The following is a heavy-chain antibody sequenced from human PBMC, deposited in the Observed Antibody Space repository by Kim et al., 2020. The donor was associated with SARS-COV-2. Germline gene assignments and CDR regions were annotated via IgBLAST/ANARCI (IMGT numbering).Heavy chain of an antibody. CDR2: ITGGGERT. Sequence: GGSLRLSCATSGFAFSSWAMTWVRQAPGKGLEWVSTITGGGERTDYADSVKGRFTISRDNGKNTLYLQLNSLRGEDTATYYCASICMHASWGEGTLVTVS. CDR1: GFAFSSWA. J-gene: IGHJ5*02. V-gene: IGHV3-23*01. CDR3: ASICMHAS. D-gene: IGHD2-8*01.